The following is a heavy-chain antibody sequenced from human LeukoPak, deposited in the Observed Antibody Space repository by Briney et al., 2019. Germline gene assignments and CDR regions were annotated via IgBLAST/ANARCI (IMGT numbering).Heavy chain of an antibody. CDR1: GGSISSGGYY. J-gene: IGHJ5*02. CDR3: ARVVATIRGGWFDP. Sequence: MSSQTLSLTCTVSGGSISSGGYYWSWIRQPPGKGLEWIGYIYHSGSTYNNPSLKSRVTISVDRSKNQFSLKLSSVTAADTAVYYCARVVATIRGGWFDPWGQGTLVTVSS. V-gene: IGHV4-30-2*01. D-gene: IGHD5-12*01. CDR2: IYHSGST.